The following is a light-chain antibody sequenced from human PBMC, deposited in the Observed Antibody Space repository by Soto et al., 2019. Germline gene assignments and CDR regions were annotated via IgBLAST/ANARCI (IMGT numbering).Light chain of an antibody. CDR3: QQYARSPLA. V-gene: IGKV3-20*01. CDR2: GAS. J-gene: IGKJ4*01. Sequence: EIVLTQSPCTLSLSPGERATLSCRASQSFNSIYLAWYQQKPGQAPRLLIYGASSRATGIPDRFSGSGSGTDFTLTISRLEPEDFAVYFCQQYARSPLAFGGGTKVDIK. CDR1: QSFNSIY.